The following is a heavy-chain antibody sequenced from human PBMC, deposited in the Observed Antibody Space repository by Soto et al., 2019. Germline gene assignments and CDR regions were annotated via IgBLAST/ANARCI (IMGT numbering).Heavy chain of an antibody. CDR3: ARHFDVDPSLDHYYFDL. J-gene: IGHJ2*01. Sequence: QVQLQASGPGLVKPSETLSLTCTVSGVSITPYFWSWIRQPAGEAPEWLGHIYASGRTTYNPSLKSRVTMFVSQTQVSLRLTSVTAADTAVYYCARHFDVDPSLDHYYFDLWGRGALVTVSS. D-gene: IGHD3-9*01. CDR2: IYASGRT. CDR1: GVSITPYF. V-gene: IGHV4-4*07.